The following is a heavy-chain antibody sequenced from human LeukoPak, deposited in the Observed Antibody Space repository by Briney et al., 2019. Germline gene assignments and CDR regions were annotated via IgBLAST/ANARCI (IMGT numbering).Heavy chain of an antibody. Sequence: GGSLRLSCAASGFTFSSYAMSWVRQAPGKGLEWVANIKQDGSEKYYVDSVKGRFTISRDNAKNSLYLQMNTLRPEDTAVYYCATVMYYYDSSGWRYFQHWGQGTLVTVSS. J-gene: IGHJ1*01. D-gene: IGHD3-22*01. CDR3: ATVMYYYDSSGWRYFQH. CDR2: IKQDGSEK. CDR1: GFTFSSYA. V-gene: IGHV3-7*01.